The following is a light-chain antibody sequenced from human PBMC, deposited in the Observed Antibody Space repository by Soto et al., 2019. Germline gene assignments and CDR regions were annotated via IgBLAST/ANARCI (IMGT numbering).Light chain of an antibody. J-gene: IGKJ1*01. CDR3: QQRSNFVT. CDR1: QSVSSY. V-gene: IGKV3-11*01. CDR2: DAS. Sequence: EIVLTQSPATLSLSPGERATLSCRASQSVSSYLAWYQQKPGQAPRLLIYDASNRATGIPARFSGSGSGTDFTLTISSLEPEDFAVYYCQQRSNFVTFGQGTKV.